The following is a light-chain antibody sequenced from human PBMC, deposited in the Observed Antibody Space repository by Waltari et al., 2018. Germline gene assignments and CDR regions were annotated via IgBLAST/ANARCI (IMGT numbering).Light chain of an antibody. J-gene: IGKJ2*01. CDR3: QQYNSLPYT. V-gene: IGKV1-33*01. Sequence: DIQMTQSPSSLSASVGASVTITCQASQDIDNYLSWYQQKSGKAPKLLIYDASNLATGVPSRFSGSGSGTDFTFTISSLQPEDIATYYCQQYNSLPYTFGQGTKLEI. CDR2: DAS. CDR1: QDIDNY.